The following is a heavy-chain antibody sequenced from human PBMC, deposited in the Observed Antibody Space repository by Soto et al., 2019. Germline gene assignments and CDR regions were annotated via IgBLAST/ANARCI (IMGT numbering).Heavy chain of an antibody. CDR1: GFTFSSYA. J-gene: IGHJ4*02. V-gene: IGHV3-30-3*01. Sequence: QVQLVESGGGVVQSGRSLRLSCAASGFTFSSYAMHWVRQAPGKGLEWVAVISYDGSNKYYADSVKGRFTISRDNSKNTLYLQMNSLRAEDTAVYYCARDKYCSGGSCYPDYIDYWGQGTLVTVSS. CDR3: ARDKYCSGGSCYPDYIDY. CDR2: ISYDGSNK. D-gene: IGHD2-15*01.